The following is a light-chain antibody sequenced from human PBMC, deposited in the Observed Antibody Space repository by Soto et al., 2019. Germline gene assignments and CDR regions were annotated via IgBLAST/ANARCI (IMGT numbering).Light chain of an antibody. J-gene: IGKJ5*01. CDR1: QRVGIN. CDR3: QQYGSSPPIT. V-gene: IGKV3-20*01. CDR2: GAS. Sequence: EIVLTQSPGTLSLSPGERSTLSFRSSQRVGINLAWYQHKPGQAPRLLMYGASSRATGIPDRFSGSGSGTDFTLTISRLEPEDFAVYYCQQYGSSPPITFGQGTRLEI.